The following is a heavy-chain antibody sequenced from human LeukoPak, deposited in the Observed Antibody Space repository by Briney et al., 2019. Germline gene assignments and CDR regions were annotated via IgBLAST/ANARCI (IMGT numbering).Heavy chain of an antibody. Sequence: DSVKGRFTISRDNSKNMLYLQMNSLRAEDTAVYYCAADLNYDILTGYYRENWFDPWGQGTLVTVSS. V-gene: IGHV3-30*04. CDR3: AADLNYDILTGYYRENWFDP. D-gene: IGHD3-9*01. J-gene: IGHJ5*02.